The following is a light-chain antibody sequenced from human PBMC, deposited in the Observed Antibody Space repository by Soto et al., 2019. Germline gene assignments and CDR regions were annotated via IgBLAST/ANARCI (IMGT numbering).Light chain of an antibody. CDR2: GAS. J-gene: IGKJ3*01. CDR1: QSVSSSY. Sequence: EIVLTQSPGTLSLSPGERATLSCRASQSVSSSYLASYQQKPGQAPRLLIYGASSRATGIPDRFSGSGSGTDFSLTISRLEPEDFAVYYCQQYCSSSFTFGPGTKVDIK. CDR3: QQYCSSSFT. V-gene: IGKV3-20*01.